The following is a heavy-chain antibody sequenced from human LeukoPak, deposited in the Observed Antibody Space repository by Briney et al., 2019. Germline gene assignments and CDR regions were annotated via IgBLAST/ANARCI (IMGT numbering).Heavy chain of an antibody. Sequence: HPGGSLRLSCAASGFTFSSYSMNWVRQTPGKGLEWISYISSTSSTIYFADSVKGRFTISRDNAKNSLYLQMNSLRDEDTAVYFCASLDAGSGSWLMGENWSDPWGQGALVTVPS. D-gene: IGHD3-10*01. V-gene: IGHV3-48*02. CDR2: ISSTSSTI. J-gene: IGHJ5*02. CDR3: ASLDAGSGSWLMGENWSDP. CDR1: GFTFSSYS.